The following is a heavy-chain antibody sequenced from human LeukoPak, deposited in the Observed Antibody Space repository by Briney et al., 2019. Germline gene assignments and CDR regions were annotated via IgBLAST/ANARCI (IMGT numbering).Heavy chain of an antibody. J-gene: IGHJ4*02. D-gene: IGHD6-25*01. V-gene: IGHV1-24*01. CDR2: FDPEDGET. CDR1: GYTLTELS. CDR3: ATDPPGTAQFDY. Sequence: ALVKVSCKVSGYTLTELSMHWVRQAPGKGLEWMGGFDPEDGETIYAQKFQGRVTMTEDTSTDTAYMELSSLRSEDTAVYYCATDPPGTAQFDYWGQGTLVTVSS.